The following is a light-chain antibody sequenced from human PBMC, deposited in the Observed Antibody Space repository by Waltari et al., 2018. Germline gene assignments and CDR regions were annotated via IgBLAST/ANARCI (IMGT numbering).Light chain of an antibody. CDR1: SSNIGSNV. CDR3: ATWDDRLTGVL. V-gene: IGLV1-44*01. Sequence: QSVLTQPPSASGTPGQRVTISCSGGSSNIGSNVVHWYQRLPGTAPRLLIYSNNQRPSGVPDRFSRSKSGTSASLAISWLQPDDEADYYCATWDDRLTGVLFGGGTKVTVL. CDR2: SNN. J-gene: IGLJ3*02.